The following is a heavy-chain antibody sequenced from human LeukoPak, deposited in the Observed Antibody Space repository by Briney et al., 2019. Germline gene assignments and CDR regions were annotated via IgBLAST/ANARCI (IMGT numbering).Heavy chain of an antibody. J-gene: IGHJ4*02. V-gene: IGHV4-30-2*01. Sequence: PSETLSLTCAVSGGSISSGGYSWRWIWQPPGKGLEWIGYIYHSGSTYYNPSLKSRVTISVDRSKNQFSLKLSSVTAADTAVYYCARSDTAMVKGFDYWGQGTLVTVSS. CDR3: ARSDTAMVKGFDY. CDR1: GGSISSGGYS. D-gene: IGHD5-18*01. CDR2: IYHSGST.